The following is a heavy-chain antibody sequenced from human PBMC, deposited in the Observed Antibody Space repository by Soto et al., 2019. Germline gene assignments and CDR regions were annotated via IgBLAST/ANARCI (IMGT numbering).Heavy chain of an antibody. D-gene: IGHD3-16*02. CDR3: ARDRLGYTTSHFLDY. CDR1: GFTFSSYG. V-gene: IGHV3-33*01. Sequence: GGSLRLSCAVSGFTFSSYGMHWVRQAPGKGLEWVAVIWYDGSQKYFADAVKGRFTISRDNAKNTLFLEMHSLRAEDTAIYFCARDRLGYTTSHFLDYWGQGTLVTVSS. CDR2: IWYDGSQK. J-gene: IGHJ4*02.